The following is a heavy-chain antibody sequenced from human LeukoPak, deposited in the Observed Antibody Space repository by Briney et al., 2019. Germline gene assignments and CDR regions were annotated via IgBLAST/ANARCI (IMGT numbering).Heavy chain of an antibody. CDR2: IKQDGSGK. Sequence: GGSLRLSCAASGFTFSGYGMSWVRHAPGKGLEWVSNIKQDGSGKDYVGSVKGRFTISRDNAKNSLYLQMNSLRAEDTAVYYCARDFPYSSRWCGPPGNYWGQGTLVTAAS. D-gene: IGHD6-19*01. J-gene: IGHJ4*02. V-gene: IGHV3-7*01. CDR1: GFTFSGYG. CDR3: ARDFPYSSRWCGPPGNY.